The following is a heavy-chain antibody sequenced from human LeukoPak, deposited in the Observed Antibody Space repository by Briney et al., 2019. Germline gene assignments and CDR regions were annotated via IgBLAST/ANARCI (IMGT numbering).Heavy chain of an antibody. CDR2: ISSSGSDK. J-gene: IGHJ3*02. Sequence: GGSLRLSCVASGFTFSTYSMNWVRQSPGKGLEWVSVISSSGSDKYYADSVKGRFTISRDNAKNSLFLQMSSLRAEDTAVYYCARREWGANNTPWPLDIWGQGTMVTVSS. V-gene: IGHV3-21*01. CDR1: GFTFSTYS. D-gene: IGHD1-26*01. CDR3: ARREWGANNTPWPLDI.